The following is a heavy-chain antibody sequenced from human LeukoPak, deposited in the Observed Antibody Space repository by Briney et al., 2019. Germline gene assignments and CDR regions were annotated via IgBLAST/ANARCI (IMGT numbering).Heavy chain of an antibody. Sequence: GGSLRLSCAASGFTFSSYEMNWVRQAPGKGLEWVSYISSSGSTIYYADSVKGRFTISRDNAKNSLYLQMNSLRAEDTAVYYCARVNDPFYYYDSSGYPYWGQGTLVTVSS. V-gene: IGHV3-48*03. CDR3: ARVNDPFYYYDSSGYPY. D-gene: IGHD3-22*01. J-gene: IGHJ4*02. CDR1: GFTFSSYE. CDR2: ISSSGSTI.